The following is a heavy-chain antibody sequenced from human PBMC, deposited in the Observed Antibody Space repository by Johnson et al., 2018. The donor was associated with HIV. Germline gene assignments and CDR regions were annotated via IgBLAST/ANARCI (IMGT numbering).Heavy chain of an antibody. V-gene: IGHV3-33*01. CDR2: IWYDGKNK. J-gene: IGHJ3*02. D-gene: IGHD6-6*01. CDR1: GFTFSKFG. Sequence: QVQLVESGGGLVQPGTSLRLSCAASGFTFSKFGMHWVRQAPGKGLEWVAVIWYDGKNKHVADSVKGRFTISRDNFKNTLYLQMNSLRDEDTAVYCCARPYILLQLVSAFDIWGQGTMVTVSS. CDR3: ARPYILLQLVSAFDI.